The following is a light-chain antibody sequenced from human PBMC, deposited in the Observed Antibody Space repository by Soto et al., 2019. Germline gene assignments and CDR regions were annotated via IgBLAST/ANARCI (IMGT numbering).Light chain of an antibody. V-gene: IGKV3-20*01. CDR3: QQYGSSPQT. J-gene: IGKJ1*01. Sequence: EIVLTQSPGTLSLSPGERATLSCRASETVSHNHLAWYQQKPGQAPRPLIFGASIRSSGIPDRFSGSGSGTDFTLTISRLEPEDFAVYYCQQYGSSPQTFGQGTKVEI. CDR1: ETVSHNH. CDR2: GAS.